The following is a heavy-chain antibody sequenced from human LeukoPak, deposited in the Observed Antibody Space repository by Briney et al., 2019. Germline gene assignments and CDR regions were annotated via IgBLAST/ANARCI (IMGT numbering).Heavy chain of an antibody. CDR3: ARTFDFWSGPGGYFDY. D-gene: IGHD3-3*01. J-gene: IGHJ4*02. Sequence: TSETLSLTCTVSGGSISSYYWSWIRQPAGKGLEWIGRIYTSGSTNYNPSLKSRVTMSVDTSKNQFSLRLSSVTAADTAVYYCARTFDFWSGPGGYFDYWGQGTLVTVSS. V-gene: IGHV4-4*07. CDR2: IYTSGST. CDR1: GGSISSYY.